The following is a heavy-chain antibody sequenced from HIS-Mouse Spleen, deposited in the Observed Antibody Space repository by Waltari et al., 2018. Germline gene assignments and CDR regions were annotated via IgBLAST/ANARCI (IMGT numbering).Heavy chain of an antibody. D-gene: IGHD3-10*01. CDR3: AKKPPPLPVRDAFDI. CDR2: ISYDGSNK. Sequence: QVQLQESGPGLVKPSETLSLTCTVSGYSISSGYYWGLIRQPPGKGLEWVAVISYDGSNKYYADSVKGRFTISRDNSKNTLYLQMNSLRAEDTAVYYCAKKPPPLPVRDAFDIWGQGTMVTVSS. J-gene: IGHJ3*02. V-gene: IGHV3-30*18. CDR1: GYSISSGY.